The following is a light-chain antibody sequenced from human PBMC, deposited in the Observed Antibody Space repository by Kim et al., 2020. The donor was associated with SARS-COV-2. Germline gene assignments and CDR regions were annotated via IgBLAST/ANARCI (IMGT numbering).Light chain of an antibody. J-gene: IGKJ2*02. CDR1: QSVAGDY. CDR2: DAS. CDR3: QQYGTSPCT. Sequence: FPGATATPSCRASQSVAGDYFAWYQQKPGQAPRLLIFDASTRATGISDRFSGSGSGTDFSLTISRLEPEDFAVYYCQQYGTSPCTFGQGTKLEI. V-gene: IGKV3-20*01.